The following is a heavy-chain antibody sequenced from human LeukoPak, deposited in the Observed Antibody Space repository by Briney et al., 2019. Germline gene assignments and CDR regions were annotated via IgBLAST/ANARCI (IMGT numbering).Heavy chain of an antibody. D-gene: IGHD5-24*01. Sequence: SETLSLTCTVSGGSISSSSYYWGWIRQPPGKGLEWIGSMYYSGSTYYNPSLKSRVTISVDTSKNQFSLKLSSVTAADTAVYYCARGDGYNAFDIWGQGTMVTVSS. CDR1: GGSISSSSYY. V-gene: IGHV4-39*07. J-gene: IGHJ3*02. CDR3: ARGDGYNAFDI. CDR2: MYYSGST.